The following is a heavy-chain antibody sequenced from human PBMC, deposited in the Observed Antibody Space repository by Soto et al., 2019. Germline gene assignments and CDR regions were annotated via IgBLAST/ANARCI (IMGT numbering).Heavy chain of an antibody. CDR3: TTGSVEGF. J-gene: IGHJ6*02. CDR1: GFSVSNAW. CDR2: IKTRDEGETT. V-gene: IGHV3-15*07. Sequence: EVQLVDSGGGLVKPGGSLRLSCEASGFSVSNAWMNWVRQAPGKGLEWVGRIKTRDEGETTNYAAPVKGSFTISRDDSKTTLYLQMNSLKTEDTAVYYCTTGSVEGFWGQGTTVTVSS. D-gene: IGHD2-15*01.